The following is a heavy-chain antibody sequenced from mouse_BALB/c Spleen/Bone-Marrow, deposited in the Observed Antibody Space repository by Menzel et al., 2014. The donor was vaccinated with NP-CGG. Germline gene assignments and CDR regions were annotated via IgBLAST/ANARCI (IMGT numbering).Heavy chain of an antibody. D-gene: IGHD1-2*01. CDR3: SIEGHYYGFDAFGF. J-gene: IGHJ4*01. V-gene: IGHV14-3*02. CDR2: IDPANGNT. Sequence: EVQLQQSGAELVKPGASVKLSCTASGFNVKDTYMQWVKQRPEQGLEWIGRIDPANGNTQYDPTFQGKATITTDTSSNTAYLQLSSLTSEDTAVYYFSIEGHYYGFDAFGFWGQGTPVPVSS. CDR1: GFNVKDTY.